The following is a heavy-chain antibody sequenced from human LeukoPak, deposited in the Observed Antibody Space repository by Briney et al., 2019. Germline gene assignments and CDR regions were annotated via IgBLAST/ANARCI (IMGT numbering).Heavy chain of an antibody. CDR1: GFTFSSYE. CDR3: ARDQLLWFGELLLDY. Sequence: PGGSLRLSCAASGFTFSSYEMNWVRQAPGKGLEWVSYISSSGSTIYYADSVKGRFTISRDNAKNSLYLQMNSLRAEDTAVYYCARDQLLWFGELLLDYWGQGPLVTVPS. V-gene: IGHV3-48*03. CDR2: ISSSGSTI. D-gene: IGHD3-10*01. J-gene: IGHJ4*02.